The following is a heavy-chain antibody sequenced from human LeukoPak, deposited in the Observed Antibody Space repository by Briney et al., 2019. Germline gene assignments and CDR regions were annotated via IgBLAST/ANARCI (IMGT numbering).Heavy chain of an antibody. V-gene: IGHV1-2*02. CDR2: INPRGGGT. CDR3: ARVVVPSANPYFDY. J-gene: IGHJ4*02. CDR1: GYTFSDYY. Sequence: GASVKVSCKASGYTFSDYYIHWVRQAPGQGLEWMGWINPRGGGTNYARQFKGRVTMARDTYISTTYMELSKLRSDDTAVYYCARVVVPSANPYFDYRGQGTLVTVSS. D-gene: IGHD2-2*01.